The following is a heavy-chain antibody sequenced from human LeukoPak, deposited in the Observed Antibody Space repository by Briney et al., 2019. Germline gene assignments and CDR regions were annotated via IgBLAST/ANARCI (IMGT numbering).Heavy chain of an antibody. CDR1: GYTFTSYA. CDR3: ARDLGLYNLDY. V-gene: IGHV1-3*01. J-gene: IGHJ4*02. D-gene: IGHD1-1*01. Sequence: GASVKVSCTASGYTFTSYAMHWVRQAPGQRLEWMGWINAGNGNTKYSQKFQGRVTMTRDTPTSTVYMELSSLRSEDTAVYYCARDLGLYNLDYWGQGTLVTVSS. CDR2: INAGNGNT.